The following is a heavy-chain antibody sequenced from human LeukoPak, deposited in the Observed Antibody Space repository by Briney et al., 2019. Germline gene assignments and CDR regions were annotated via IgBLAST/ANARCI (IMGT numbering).Heavy chain of an antibody. Sequence: SETLSLTCAVSGGSISSSTYYWGWIRQPPGKGLEWIGSVYYSGSTYSNPSLKSRVTISVDTSKNQFSLKLSSVTAADSAVYYCASCSYHYHFMDVWGKGTTVTVSS. CDR3: ASCSYHYHFMDV. V-gene: IGHV4-39*07. D-gene: IGHD3-10*02. CDR2: VYYSGST. CDR1: GGSISSSTYY. J-gene: IGHJ6*03.